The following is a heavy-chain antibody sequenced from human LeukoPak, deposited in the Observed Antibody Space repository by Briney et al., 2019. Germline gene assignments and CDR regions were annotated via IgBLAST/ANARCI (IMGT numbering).Heavy chain of an antibody. CDR2: IYHSGST. J-gene: IGHJ4*02. CDR3: ARQEWNYEAKDFDY. CDR1: GYSISSGYY. D-gene: IGHD1-7*01. Sequence: SETLSLTCTVSGYSISSGYYWGWIRQPPGKGLEWIGSIYHSGSTYYSPSLKSRVTISVDTSKNQFSLKLSSVTAADTAVYYCARQEWNYEAKDFDYWGQGTLVTVSS. V-gene: IGHV4-38-2*02.